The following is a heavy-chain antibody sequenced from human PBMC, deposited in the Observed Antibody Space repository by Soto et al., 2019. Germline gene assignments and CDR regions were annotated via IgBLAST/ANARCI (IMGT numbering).Heavy chain of an antibody. V-gene: IGHV5-51*01. Sequence: PGESLKISCKGSGYSFTSYWIGWVRQMPGKGLEWMGIIYPGDSDTRYSPSFQGQVTISADKSISTAYLQWSSLKASDTAMYYCATAVTAIDYGMDVWGQGTTVTVSS. CDR3: ATAVTAIDYGMDV. CDR2: IYPGDSDT. D-gene: IGHD2-21*02. CDR1: GYSFTSYW. J-gene: IGHJ6*02.